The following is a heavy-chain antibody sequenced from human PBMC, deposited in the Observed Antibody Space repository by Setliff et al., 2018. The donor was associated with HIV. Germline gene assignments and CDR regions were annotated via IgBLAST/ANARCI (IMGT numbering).Heavy chain of an antibody. V-gene: IGHV4-4*09. CDR3: ARTPRIGVAGEFEY. J-gene: IGHJ4*02. D-gene: IGHD6-19*01. CDR1: GGSISSYY. CDR2: IYTSGSV. Sequence: SETLSLTCTVSGGSISSYYWSWLRQPPGKGLEGIGYIYTSGSVNYNPSLNSRVTISVDTSKNQFSLKVNPVTAADTAVYYCARTPRIGVAGEFEYWVQGTLVTVSS.